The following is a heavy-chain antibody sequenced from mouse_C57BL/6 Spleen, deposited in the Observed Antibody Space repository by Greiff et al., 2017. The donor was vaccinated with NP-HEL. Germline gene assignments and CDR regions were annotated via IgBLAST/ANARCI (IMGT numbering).Heavy chain of an antibody. CDR3: ARAPRGKKPYYFDY. CDR2: INYDGSST. Sequence: EVKLVESEGGLVQPGSSMKLSCTASGFTFSDYYMAWVRQVPEKGLEWVANINYDGSSTYYLASLKSRFIISRDNAKNILYLQMSRLKSEDTATYYCARAPRGKKPYYFDYWGQGTTLTVSS. D-gene: IGHD3-1*01. J-gene: IGHJ2*01. CDR1: GFTFSDYY. V-gene: IGHV5-16*01.